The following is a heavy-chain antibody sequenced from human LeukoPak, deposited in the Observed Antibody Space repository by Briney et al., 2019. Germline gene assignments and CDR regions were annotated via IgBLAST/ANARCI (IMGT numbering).Heavy chain of an antibody. J-gene: IGHJ5*02. Sequence: SETLSLTCSVSGGSIGSFHWSWIRQPAGKGLEWIGRISSSGSTNYNPSLKSRVTMSVDTSKDQFSLRLSSVTAADTAVYYCARDFKVAGFDPWGQGTLVTVSS. CDR3: ARDFKVAGFDP. CDR1: GGSIGSFH. CDR2: ISSSGST. V-gene: IGHV4-4*07. D-gene: IGHD6-19*01.